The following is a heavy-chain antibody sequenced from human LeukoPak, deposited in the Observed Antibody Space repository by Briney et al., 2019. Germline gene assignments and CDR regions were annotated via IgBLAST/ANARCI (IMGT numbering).Heavy chain of an antibody. D-gene: IGHD3-10*01. V-gene: IGHV3-11*01. CDR2: ISSSGSTI. CDR1: GFTFSDYY. Sequence: GGSLRLSCAASGFTFSDYYMSWIRQAPGKGLEWVSYISSSGSTIYYADSVKGRFTISRDNAKNSLYLQMNSLRAEDTAMYFWARVRPHRRFAFDYWGQGTPVTVSS. J-gene: IGHJ4*02. CDR3: ARVRPHRRFAFDY.